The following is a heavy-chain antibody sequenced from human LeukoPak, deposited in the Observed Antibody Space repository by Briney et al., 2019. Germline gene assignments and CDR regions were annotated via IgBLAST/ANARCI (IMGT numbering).Heavy chain of an antibody. D-gene: IGHD2-2*01. J-gene: IGHJ4*02. Sequence: ASVKVSCKASGYTFTGYYMHWVRQAPGQGLEWMGWINPNSGNTGYAQKFQGRVTITRNTSISAAYMELSSLRSEDTAVYYCARGVRIVVVPAAIANWYYFDYWGQGTLVTVSS. V-gene: IGHV1-8*03. CDR1: GYTFTGYY. CDR3: ARGVRIVVVPAAIANWYYFDY. CDR2: INPNSGNT.